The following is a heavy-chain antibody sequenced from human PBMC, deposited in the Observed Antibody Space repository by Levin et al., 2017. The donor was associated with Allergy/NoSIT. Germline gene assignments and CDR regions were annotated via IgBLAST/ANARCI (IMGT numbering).Heavy chain of an antibody. CDR1: GFTFSSYA. J-gene: IGHJ4*02. V-gene: IGHV3-30*04. Sequence: GGSLRLSCAASGFTFSSYAMHWVRQAPGKGLEWVAVISYDGSNKYYADSVKGRFTISRDNSKNTLYLQMNSLRAEDTAVYYCARGMVYAIWEYFDYWGQGTLVTVSS. CDR2: ISYDGSNK. CDR3: ARGMVYAIWEYFDY. D-gene: IGHD2-8*01.